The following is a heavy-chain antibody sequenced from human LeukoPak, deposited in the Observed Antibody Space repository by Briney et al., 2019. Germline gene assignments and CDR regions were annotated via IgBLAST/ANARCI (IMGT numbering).Heavy chain of an antibody. CDR1: DGSFSNYY. CDR2: AYYSGST. CDR3: ARNAAVATSRSWVDP. Sequence: SETLSLPCSVFDGSFSNYYWSWIRQPPGKGLEWIGYAYYSGSTTYNPSLESRVTMSVDTSKNQFSLKLTAVTAADTAVYYCARNAAVATSRSWVDPWGQGTLVTVSS. D-gene: IGHD6-19*01. J-gene: IGHJ5*02. V-gene: IGHV4-59*08.